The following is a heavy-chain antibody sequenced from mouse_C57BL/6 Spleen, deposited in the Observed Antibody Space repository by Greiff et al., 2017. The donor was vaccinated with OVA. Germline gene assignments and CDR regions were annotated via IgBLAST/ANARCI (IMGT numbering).Heavy chain of an antibody. CDR3: ARGGSNLWFAY. Sequence: VQLQQSGAELARPGASVKLSCKASGYTFTSYGISWVKQRTGQGLEWIGEIYPRSGNTYYNEKFKGKATLTADKSSSTAYMELRSLTSEDSAVYFCARGGSNLWFAYWGQGTLVTVSA. V-gene: IGHV1-81*01. D-gene: IGHD2-5*01. J-gene: IGHJ3*01. CDR1: GYTFTSYG. CDR2: IYPRSGNT.